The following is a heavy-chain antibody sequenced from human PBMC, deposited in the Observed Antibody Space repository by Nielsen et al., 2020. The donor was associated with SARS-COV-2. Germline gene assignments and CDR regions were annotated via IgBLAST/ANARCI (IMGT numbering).Heavy chain of an antibody. D-gene: IGHD3-10*01. Sequence: GSLKISCAASGFTFSGSAMHWVRQASGKGLEWVGRIRSKANSYATAYAASVKGRFTISRDDSKNTAYLQMNSLKTEDTAVYYCTLMGSGSYALNRGYWGQGTLVTVSS. CDR1: GFTFSGSA. J-gene: IGHJ4*02. V-gene: IGHV3-73*01. CDR3: TLMGSGSYALNRGY. CDR2: IRSKANSYAT.